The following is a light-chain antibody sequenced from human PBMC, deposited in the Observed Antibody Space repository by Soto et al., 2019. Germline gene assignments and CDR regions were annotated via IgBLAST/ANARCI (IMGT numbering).Light chain of an antibody. CDR2: EGS. V-gene: IGLV2-23*01. CDR3: CSYAGSSTYV. CDR1: SSVIGSYNL. Sequence: QSVLTQPASVSGSPGQSITISCTGTSSVIGSYNLVSWYQQHPGKAPKLMIYEGSKRPSGVSNRFSGSKSGNTASLTISGLQAEDEAAYYCCSYAGSSTYVLGNGTKLTVL. J-gene: IGLJ1*01.